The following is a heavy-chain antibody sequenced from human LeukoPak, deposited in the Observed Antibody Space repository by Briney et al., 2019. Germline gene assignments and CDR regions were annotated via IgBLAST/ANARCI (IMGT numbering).Heavy chain of an antibody. CDR1: GYTFTSHS. J-gene: IGHJ4*02. Sequence: ASVNVSCKASGYTFTSHSMHWVRQAPGQRLEWMGWINTGNGNTKYSQKFQGRVTVTRDTSASTAYMELSSLRSEDTAVYYCARDWSGSYYSWGQGTLVTVSS. V-gene: IGHV1-3*04. CDR3: ARDWSGSYYS. CDR2: INTGNGNT. D-gene: IGHD3-10*01.